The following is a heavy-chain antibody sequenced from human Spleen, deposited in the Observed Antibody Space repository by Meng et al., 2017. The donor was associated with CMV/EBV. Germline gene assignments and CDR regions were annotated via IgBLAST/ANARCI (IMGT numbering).Heavy chain of an antibody. CDR1: GGSISSGDYY. Sequence: QVQLQDSGPGLVKPSQTLSLTCTVSGGSISSGDYYWSWIRQPPGKGLEWIGYIYYSGGTYYNPSLKSRVTISVDTSKNQFSLKLSSVTAADTAVYYCAARGDDSRGAFDYWGQGTLVTVSS. D-gene: IGHD3-3*01. CDR2: IYYSGGT. CDR3: AARGDDSRGAFDY. J-gene: IGHJ4*02. V-gene: IGHV4-30-4*08.